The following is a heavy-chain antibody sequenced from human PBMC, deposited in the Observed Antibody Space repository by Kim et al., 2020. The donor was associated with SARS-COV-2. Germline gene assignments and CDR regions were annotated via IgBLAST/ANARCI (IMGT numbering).Heavy chain of an antibody. V-gene: IGHV3-9*01. J-gene: IGHJ6*02. CDR3: AKDLGENMVRGVDPLFDYYYYGMDV. CDR1: GFTFGDYA. Sequence: GGSLRLSCAASGFTFGDYAMHWVRQAPGKGLEWVSGISWNSGSIGYADSVKGRFTISRDNAKNSLYLQMNSLRAEDTALYYCAKDLGENMVRGVDPLFDYYYYGMDVWGQGTTVTVSS. D-gene: IGHD3-10*01. CDR2: ISWNSGSI.